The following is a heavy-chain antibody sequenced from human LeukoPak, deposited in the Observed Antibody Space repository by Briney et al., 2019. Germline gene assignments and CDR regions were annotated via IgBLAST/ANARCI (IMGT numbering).Heavy chain of an antibody. V-gene: IGHV4-39*01. J-gene: IGHJ2*01. CDR2: MYYRGNT. CDR3: ARGSWYFDL. CDR1: GDSISSSNYY. Sequence: SETLSLTCTVSGDSISSSNYYWGWIRQPPGKGLEWIGGMYYRGNTFYNPSLKSRVTISVDTSKNQFSLKLSSVTAADTAVYYCARGSWYFDLWGRGTLVTVSS.